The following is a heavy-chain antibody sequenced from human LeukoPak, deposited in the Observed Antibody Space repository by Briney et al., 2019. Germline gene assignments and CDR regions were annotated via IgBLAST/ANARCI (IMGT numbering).Heavy chain of an antibody. D-gene: IGHD4-23*01. J-gene: IGHJ3*02. CDR2: ISAYNGNT. Sequence: ASVKVSCKASGYTFTTYGISWVRQAHGQGLEWMGWISAYNGNTNYAQKLLDRVTMTTDTSTNTAYMELRSLRSDDTAVYYCARDTTVVTPDGLDIGGQGTMVTVSS. CDR1: GYTFTTYG. CDR3: ARDTTVVTPDGLDI. V-gene: IGHV1-18*01.